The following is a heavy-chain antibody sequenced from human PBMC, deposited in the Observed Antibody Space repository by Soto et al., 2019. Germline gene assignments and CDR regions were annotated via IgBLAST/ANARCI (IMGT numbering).Heavy chain of an antibody. CDR3: AKDRLAGNFDY. Sequence: GGSLRLSCAASGFTFNNYAMNWVRQAPGMGLEWVATISATGGSTYYADSVKGRFTTSRDNSKNTLYLQMNGLRVEDTAVYYCAKDRLAGNFDYWGQGTQVTVSS. CDR1: GFTFNNYA. CDR2: ISATGGST. V-gene: IGHV3-23*01. J-gene: IGHJ4*02.